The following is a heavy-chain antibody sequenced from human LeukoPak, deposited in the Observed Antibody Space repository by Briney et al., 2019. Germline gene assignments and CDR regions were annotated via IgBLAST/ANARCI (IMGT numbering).Heavy chain of an antibody. CDR3: ARDMWEGYYDSSGYYPFDY. D-gene: IGHD3-22*01. CDR2: ISSSSSTI. Sequence: GGSLRLSCAASGFTFSSYSMNWVRQAPGKGLEWVSYISSSSSTIYYADSVKSRFTISRDNAKNSLYLQMNSLRAEDTAVYYCARDMWEGYYDSSGYYPFDYWGQGTLVNASS. V-gene: IGHV3-48*04. J-gene: IGHJ4*02. CDR1: GFTFSSYS.